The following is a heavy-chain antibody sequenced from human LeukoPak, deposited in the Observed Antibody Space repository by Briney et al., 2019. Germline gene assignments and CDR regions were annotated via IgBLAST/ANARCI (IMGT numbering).Heavy chain of an antibody. CDR2: IYGSTSE. D-gene: IGHD4-17*01. CDR1: GFTVSSKY. Sequence: RGSLRLSCAASGFTVSSKYINWVRQAPGKGLEWVSLIYGSTSEDYADSVQCRFTISRDNYMKKVYLQMNSLRAEDTAIYYCARLNFGDDYWGQGTLVPVSS. CDR3: ARLNFGDDY. V-gene: IGHV3-66*01. J-gene: IGHJ4*02.